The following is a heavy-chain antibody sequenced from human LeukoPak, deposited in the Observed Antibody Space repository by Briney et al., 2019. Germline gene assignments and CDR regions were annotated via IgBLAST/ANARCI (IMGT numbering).Heavy chain of an antibody. Sequence: PGGSLRLSCAASGFTFSDYYMSWIRQAPGKGLEWVSYISSRGSTIYYADSVKGRFTISRDNAKNSLYLQMNSLRAEDTAVYYCARSDEDDSYGMDVWGQGTTVTVSS. CDR2: ISSRGSTI. V-gene: IGHV3-11*01. D-gene: IGHD3-3*01. J-gene: IGHJ6*02. CDR1: GFTFSDYY. CDR3: ARSDEDDSYGMDV.